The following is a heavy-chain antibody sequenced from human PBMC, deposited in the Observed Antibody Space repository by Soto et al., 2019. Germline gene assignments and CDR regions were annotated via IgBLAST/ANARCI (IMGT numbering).Heavy chain of an antibody. CDR3: AREGATDYYDSSGSIDY. D-gene: IGHD3-22*01. Sequence: GGSLRLSCAASGFTFSSYGMHWVRQAPGKGLEWVVVIWYDGSNKYYADSVKGRFTISRDNSKNTLYLQMNSLRAEDTAVYYCAREGATDYYDSSGSIDYWGQGTLVTVSS. CDR2: IWYDGSNK. V-gene: IGHV3-33*01. J-gene: IGHJ4*02. CDR1: GFTFSSYG.